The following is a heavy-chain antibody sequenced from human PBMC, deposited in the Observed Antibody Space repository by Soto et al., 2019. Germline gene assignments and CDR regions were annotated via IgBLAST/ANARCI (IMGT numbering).Heavy chain of an antibody. D-gene: IGHD1-26*01. Sequence: PSETLSLTCTVSGGSISSYYWSWIRQPPGKGLEWIGYIYYSGSTNYNPSLKSRVTISVDTSKNQFSLKLSSVTAADTAVYYCARDNSGSYSGGYYYYYCMDVWRQGTTVTV. V-gene: IGHV4-59*01. J-gene: IGHJ6*02. CDR1: GGSISSYY. CDR3: ARDNSGSYSGGYYYYYCMDV. CDR2: IYYSGST.